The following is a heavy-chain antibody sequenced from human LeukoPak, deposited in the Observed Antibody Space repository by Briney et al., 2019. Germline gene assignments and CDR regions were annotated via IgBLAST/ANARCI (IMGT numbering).Heavy chain of an antibody. CDR1: GFTFSGFS. D-gene: IGHD3/OR15-3a*01. CDR2: IRGSGSDM. CDR3: VRDLNWAFDS. V-gene: IGHV3-48*01. J-gene: IGHJ4*02. Sequence: GGSLRLSCAASGFTFSGFSLNWVRQAPGKGLEWISNIRGSGSDMYYAASVKSRFTISRDSATNSLYLQMNNLKVDDTAVYFCVRDLNWAFDSWGQGTLVTVSS.